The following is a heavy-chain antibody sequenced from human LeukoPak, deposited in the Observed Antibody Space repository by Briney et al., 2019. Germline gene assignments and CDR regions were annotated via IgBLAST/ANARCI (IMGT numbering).Heavy chain of an antibody. CDR3: ARGVVVAANGGNWFDP. V-gene: IGHV4-39*07. Sequence: SETLSLTCTVSGGSIRSSSYNWGWIRQPPGKGLEWIGSIHYTGTTFYNPSLKSRVTISLDTSKSQFSLRLSSVTAADTAVYYCARGVVVAANGGNWFDPWGQGTLVTVSS. CDR2: IHYTGTT. CDR1: GGSIRSSSYN. D-gene: IGHD2-15*01. J-gene: IGHJ5*02.